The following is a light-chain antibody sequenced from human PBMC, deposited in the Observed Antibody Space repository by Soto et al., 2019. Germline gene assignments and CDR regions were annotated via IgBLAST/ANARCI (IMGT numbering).Light chain of an antibody. CDR1: QSVSSY. V-gene: IGKV3-20*01. CDR3: QQYDNSPLT. J-gene: IGKJ4*01. CDR2: DAS. Sequence: EIVLTQSPATLSLSPGERATLFCRASQSVSSYFAWYQQKPGQAPNLLIYDASNRATGIPDRFSGSGSGTDFTLTISRLEPEDFAVYYCQQYDNSPLTFGGGTKVDIK.